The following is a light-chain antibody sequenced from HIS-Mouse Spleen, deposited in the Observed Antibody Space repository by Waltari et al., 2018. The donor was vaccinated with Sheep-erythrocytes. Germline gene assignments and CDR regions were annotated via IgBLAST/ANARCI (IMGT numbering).Light chain of an antibody. CDR2: EVS. CDR3: SSYAGSNNYV. Sequence: QSALTQPPSASGSPGQSVTISCTGTSRDVGGYNYVSWYQQHPGKAPKLMIYEVSKRPSGVPDRVSGSKSGNTASLTVSGLQAEDEADYYCSSYAGSNNYVFGTGTKVTVL. J-gene: IGLJ1*01. CDR1: SRDVGGYNY. V-gene: IGLV2-8*01.